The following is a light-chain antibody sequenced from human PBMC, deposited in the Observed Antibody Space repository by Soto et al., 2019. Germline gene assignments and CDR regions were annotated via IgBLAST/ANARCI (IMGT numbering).Light chain of an antibody. V-gene: IGLV2-8*01. CDR2: EVD. CDR1: SSDIGAYDY. J-gene: IGLJ1*01. Sequence: QSALTQPASVSGSPGQSITISYTGTSSDIGAYDYVSWYQQYPGKVPTLIIYEVDKRPSGVPDRFSGSKSGNTASLTVSGLQAEDEADYYCSSYGGSNIPLYVFGTGTKVTVL. CDR3: SSYGGSNIPLYV.